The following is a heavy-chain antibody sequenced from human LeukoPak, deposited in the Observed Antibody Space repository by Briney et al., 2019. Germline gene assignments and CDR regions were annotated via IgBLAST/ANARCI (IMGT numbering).Heavy chain of an antibody. Sequence: QPGRSLRLSCAASGFTFSSYGMHWVRQAPGKGLEWVAVIWYDGSNKYYADSVKGRFTISRDSSKNTLYLQMNSLRAEDTAVYYCAILTNYYDSGRYYSLPNFFDYWGQGTLVTVSS. J-gene: IGHJ4*02. V-gene: IGHV3-33*01. CDR3: AILTNYYDSGRYYSLPNFFDY. CDR1: GFTFSSYG. D-gene: IGHD3-22*01. CDR2: IWYDGSNK.